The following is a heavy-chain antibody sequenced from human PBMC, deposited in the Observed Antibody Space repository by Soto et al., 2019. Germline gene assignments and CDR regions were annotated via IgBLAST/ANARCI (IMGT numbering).Heavy chain of an antibody. CDR3: ARAAIQPVFGYYYYDLDV. CDR2: INNDGSST. J-gene: IGHJ6*02. Sequence: GGSPRLSCAASGFTFSSYWMHWVRQAPGKGLVWVSFINNDGSSTSYADSVKGRFTISRDNAKNTLYLQMNSLRAEDTAVFYCARAAIQPVFGYYYYDLDVWGQGTTVTVSS. CDR1: GFTFSSYW. V-gene: IGHV3-74*01. D-gene: IGHD3-3*01.